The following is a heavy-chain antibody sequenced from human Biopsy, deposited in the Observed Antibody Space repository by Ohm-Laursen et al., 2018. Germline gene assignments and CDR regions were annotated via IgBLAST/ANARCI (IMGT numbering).Heavy chain of an antibody. CDR3: ARLGNFWNAEDGLDL. V-gene: IGHV4-4*08. CDR2: TYKGGNT. Sequence: SDTLSLTCTVSGASITSYYWSWIRQPAGKGLEWIGHTYKGGNTNHNPSLKSRVTISVDTSKNHFSLNLRSVTAADTAVYSCARLGNFWNAEDGLDLWGLGTMVTVSS. J-gene: IGHJ3*01. D-gene: IGHD3-3*01. CDR1: GASITSYY.